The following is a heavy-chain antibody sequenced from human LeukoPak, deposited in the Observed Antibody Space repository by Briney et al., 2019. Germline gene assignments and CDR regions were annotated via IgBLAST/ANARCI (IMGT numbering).Heavy chain of an antibody. J-gene: IGHJ4*02. CDR1: GGSISSYY. V-gene: IGHV4-4*07. CDR2: IYTSGST. CDR3: ARTTWDYDILTGYPKEPYFDY. D-gene: IGHD3-9*01. Sequence: PSETLSLTCTVSGGSISSYYWSWIRQPAGKGLEWIGRIYTSGSTNYNPSLKSRVTMSVDTSKNQFSLKLSPVTAADTAVYYCARTTWDYDILTGYPKEPYFDYWGQGTLVTVSS.